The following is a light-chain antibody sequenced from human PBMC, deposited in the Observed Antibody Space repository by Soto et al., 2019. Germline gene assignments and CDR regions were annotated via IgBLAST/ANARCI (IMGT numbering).Light chain of an antibody. J-gene: IGKJ1*01. CDR3: QQYDCSPPWT. CDR1: QSVTNNY. Sequence: EIVLTQSPGTLSLSPGERATLSCRASQSVTNNYLAWYQQKPGQAPRLLIYGASGRATGIPDRFSGSGSGTDFTLTISRLEPEDFAVYYCQQYDCSPPWTFGQGTKVQIK. CDR2: GAS. V-gene: IGKV3-20*01.